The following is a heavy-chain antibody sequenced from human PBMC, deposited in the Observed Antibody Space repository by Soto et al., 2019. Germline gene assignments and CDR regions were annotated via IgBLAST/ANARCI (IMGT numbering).Heavy chain of an antibody. J-gene: IGHJ4*02. CDR2: IYYSGST. CDR3: ARDTGAYYYDSSGYRDDFDY. V-gene: IGHV4-31*03. D-gene: IGHD3-22*01. Sequence: QVHLQESGPGLVKPSQTLSLTCTVSGGSISSGGYYWNWIRQHPGKGLEWIGYIYYSGSTYYNPSLKSRVTISVDTSKNQFSLQLSSVTAADTAVYYCARDTGAYYYDSSGYRDDFDYWGQGTLVTVSS. CDR1: GGSISSGGYY.